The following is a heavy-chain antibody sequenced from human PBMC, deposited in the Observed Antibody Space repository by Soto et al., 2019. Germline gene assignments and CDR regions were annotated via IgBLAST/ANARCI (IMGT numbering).Heavy chain of an antibody. CDR3: VIAQTPTESDF. CDR2: LNTYNGNT. J-gene: IGHJ4*02. Sequence: QIQLVQSEGEVKKPGASVKVSCKTSGYTFTNYGVTWVRQAPGQGLEWMGWLNTYNGNTKYAQRFQGRVTMTPDTSASIAYLALMSLRSDDTAVYYCVIAQTPTESDFWGQGTLVTVSS. CDR1: GYTFTNYG. V-gene: IGHV1-18*01. D-gene: IGHD4-4*01.